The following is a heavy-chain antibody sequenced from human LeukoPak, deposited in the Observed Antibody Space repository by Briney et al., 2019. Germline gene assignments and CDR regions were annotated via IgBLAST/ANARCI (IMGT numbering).Heavy chain of an antibody. V-gene: IGHV1-69*06. CDR2: IIPIFGTA. D-gene: IGHD4-17*01. J-gene: IGHJ3*02. CDR1: GGTFSSYA. Sequence: SVKVSCKASGGTFSSYAISWVRQAPGQGLEWMGRIIPIFGTANYAQKFQGRVTITADKSTSTAYVELSSLRSEDTAVYYCASVGMTGLTTVTTSGAFDIWGQGTMVTVSS. CDR3: ASVGMTGLTTVTTSGAFDI.